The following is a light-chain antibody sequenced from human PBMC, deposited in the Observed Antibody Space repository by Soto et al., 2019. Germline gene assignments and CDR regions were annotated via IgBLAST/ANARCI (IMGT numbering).Light chain of an antibody. CDR3: QYYDNWRLS. CDR1: QSVSS. CDR2: GAS. J-gene: IGKJ4*01. Sequence: EIVMTQSPATLSESPGDRATLCCGASQSVSSIAWYQQKPGQPPRLLIYGASRRATNIPARFSGGGSDTEFTLTISTLQSEDFAVYYCQYYDNWRLSFGGGTTVEIK. V-gene: IGKV3-15*01.